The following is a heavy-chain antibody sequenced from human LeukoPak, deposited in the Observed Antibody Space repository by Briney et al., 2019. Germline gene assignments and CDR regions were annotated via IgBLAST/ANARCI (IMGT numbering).Heavy chain of an antibody. CDR3: ARDGALAHGVWLTRGYSYGFDY. D-gene: IGHD5-18*01. J-gene: IGHJ4*02. CDR2: INPNSGGT. V-gene: IGHV1-2*02. CDR1: GYTFTGYY. Sequence: ASVKVSCKASGYTFTGYYMHWVRQAPGQGLEWMGWINPNSGGTNYAQKFQGRVTMTRDTSISTAYMELSRLRSDDTAVYYCARDGALAHGVWLTRGYSYGFDYWGQGTLVTVSS.